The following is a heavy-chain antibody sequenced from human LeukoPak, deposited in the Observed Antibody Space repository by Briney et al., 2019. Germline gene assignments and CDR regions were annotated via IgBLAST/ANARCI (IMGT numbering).Heavy chain of an antibody. V-gene: IGHV4-59*01. Sequence: SETLSLTCTVSGGSISSYYWSWIRQPPGKGLGWIGYIYYSGSTNYNPSLKSRVTISVDTSKNQFSLKLSSVTAADTAVYYCARKKYYDSSGYFDYWGQGTLVTVSS. CDR3: ARKKYYDSSGYFDY. J-gene: IGHJ4*02. CDR2: IYYSGST. D-gene: IGHD3-22*01. CDR1: GGSISSYY.